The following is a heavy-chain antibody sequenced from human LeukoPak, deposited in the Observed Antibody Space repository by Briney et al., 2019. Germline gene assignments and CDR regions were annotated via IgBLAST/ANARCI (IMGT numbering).Heavy chain of an antibody. CDR3: AREISSLSRVFDY. Sequence: SETLSLTCTVSGGSISNYYWNWIRQPPGKGLEWIGYIYYTGSTNYNPSLESRVTISVDTSKNEFSLKVRSVTAADTAIYYCAREISSLSRVFDYWGQGTVVTVSS. CDR2: IYYTGST. V-gene: IGHV4-59*01. D-gene: IGHD3-10*01. J-gene: IGHJ4*02. CDR1: GGSISNYY.